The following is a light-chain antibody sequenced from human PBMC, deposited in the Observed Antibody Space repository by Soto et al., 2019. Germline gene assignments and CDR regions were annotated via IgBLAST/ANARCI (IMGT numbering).Light chain of an antibody. Sequence: QSVLTQPASVSGSPGQSITISCTGTSSDVGSYNLVSWYQQHPGKAPKPMIYEGSKRPSGVSNRFSGSKSGNTASLTISGLQAEDEADYYCCSYAGSSTSVFGTGTKVTVL. V-gene: IGLV2-23*01. CDR1: SSDVGSYNL. CDR2: EGS. J-gene: IGLJ1*01. CDR3: CSYAGSSTSV.